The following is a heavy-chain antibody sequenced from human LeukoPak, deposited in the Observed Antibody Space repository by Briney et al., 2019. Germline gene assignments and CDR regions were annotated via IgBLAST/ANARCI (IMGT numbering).Heavy chain of an antibody. V-gene: IGHV1-24*01. CDR3: TTGNRDDGSDYDLYYKYSMDV. CDR1: GYTFTELF. Sequence: ASVKVSCKVSGYTFTELFIHWVRQTPGKGLEWMGGFDPDDGEAVYAQKFQGGVTMTEDTSTDTAYMDLRSLRPEDTAVYYCTTGNRDDGSDYDLYYKYSMDVWGQGTTVTVSS. CDR2: FDPDDGEA. J-gene: IGHJ6*02. D-gene: IGHD3-22*01.